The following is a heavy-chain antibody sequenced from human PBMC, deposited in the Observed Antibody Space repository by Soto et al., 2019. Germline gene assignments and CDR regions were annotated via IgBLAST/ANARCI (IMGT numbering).Heavy chain of an antibody. Sequence: SSETLSLTCTGSGGSISSYYWSWIRQPPGKGLEWIGYIYYSGSTNYNPSLKSRVTISVDTSKNQFSLKLSSVTAADTAVYYCARTYHYEYYFDYWGQGTLVTVSS. CDR3: ARTYHYEYYFDY. J-gene: IGHJ4*02. D-gene: IGHD3-3*01. CDR1: GGSISSYY. V-gene: IGHV4-59*01. CDR2: IYYSGST.